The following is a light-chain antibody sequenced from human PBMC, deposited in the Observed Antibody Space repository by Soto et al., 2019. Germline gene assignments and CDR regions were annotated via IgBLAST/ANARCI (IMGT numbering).Light chain of an antibody. Sequence: QSVLTQPPSVSGAPGQRVTISCTGSSSNNGAGYDVHWYQQLPGTAPKLLIYGNSNRPSGVPDRFSGSKSGTSASLAITGLQAEDEADYYCQSYDSSLSVDVVFGGGTQLTVL. J-gene: IGLJ2*01. CDR2: GNS. CDR1: SSNNGAGYD. V-gene: IGLV1-40*01. CDR3: QSYDSSLSVDVV.